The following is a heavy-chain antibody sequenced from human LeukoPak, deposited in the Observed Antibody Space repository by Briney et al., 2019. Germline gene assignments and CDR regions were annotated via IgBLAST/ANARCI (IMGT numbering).Heavy chain of an antibody. CDR3: AKDPGTIAARPVFGH. CDR1: GFTFSSYA. CDR2: ISGSGGST. V-gene: IGHV3-23*01. D-gene: IGHD6-6*01. Sequence: SGGSLRLSCAASGFTFSSYAMSWVRQAPGKGLEWVSAISGSGGSTYYADSVKGRFTISRDNSKNTLYLQMDSLRAEDTAVYYCAKDPGTIAARPVFGHWGQGTLVSVSS. J-gene: IGHJ4*02.